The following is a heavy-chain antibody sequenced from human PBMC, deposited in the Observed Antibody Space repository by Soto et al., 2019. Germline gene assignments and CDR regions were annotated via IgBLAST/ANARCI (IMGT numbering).Heavy chain of an antibody. Sequence: QVQLGQSGAEVKKPGASLRVSCKASGYTFTSYGISWVRQAPGQGLAWMGCISAYNGNTKYAPKLQGRATMTTDTSTSTAYLELRRLRSDDTAVYYCGRDSPPVDYWGQGTLVTVSS. CDR1: GYTFTSYG. J-gene: IGHJ4*02. CDR2: ISAYNGNT. CDR3: GRDSPPVDY. V-gene: IGHV1-18*01.